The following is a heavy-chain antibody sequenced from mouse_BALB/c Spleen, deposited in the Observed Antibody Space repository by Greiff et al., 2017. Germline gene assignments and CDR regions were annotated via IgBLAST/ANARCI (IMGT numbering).Heavy chain of an antibody. CDR2: ISSGGSYT. V-gene: IGHV5-6*01. J-gene: IGHJ4*01. CDR3: ASDPSMDY. CDR1: GFTFSSYG. Sequence: EVQLVESGGDLVKPGGSLKLSCAASGFTFSSYGMSWVRQTPDKRLEWVATISSGGSYTYYPDSVKGRFTISRDNAKNTLYLQMSSLKSEDTAMYYGASDPSMDYWGQGTSVTVSS.